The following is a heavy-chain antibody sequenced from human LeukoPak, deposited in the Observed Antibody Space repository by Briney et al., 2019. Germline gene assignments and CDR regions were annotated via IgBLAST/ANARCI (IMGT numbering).Heavy chain of an antibody. V-gene: IGHV3-7*01. J-gene: IGHJ5*02. CDR2: IKQDGSEK. Sequence: GGSLRLSCVASGFSVSDYWMTWVRQAPGKGLEWVANIKQDGSEKTYVDSVKGRFTISRDNAKNSLYLQMNSLRVEDTAMYYCVRDGGTDWYDPWGQGTLVTVFS. CDR1: GFSVSDYW. CDR3: VRDGGTDWYDP. D-gene: IGHD3-16*01.